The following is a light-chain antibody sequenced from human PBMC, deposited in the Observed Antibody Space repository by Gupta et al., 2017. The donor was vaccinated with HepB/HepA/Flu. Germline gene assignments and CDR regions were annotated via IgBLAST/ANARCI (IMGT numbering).Light chain of an antibody. CDR3: QQYGSSPLWT. CDR1: QSVSSSY. CDR2: GAS. V-gene: IGKV3-20*01. J-gene: IGKJ1*01. Sequence: EIVLTQSPVTLSLSPGERATLSGRASQSVSSSYLAWYQQKPGQAPRLLIYGASSRATGIPDRFSGSGSGTDFTLTISRLEPEDVAVYYCQQYGSSPLWTFGQGTKVEIK.